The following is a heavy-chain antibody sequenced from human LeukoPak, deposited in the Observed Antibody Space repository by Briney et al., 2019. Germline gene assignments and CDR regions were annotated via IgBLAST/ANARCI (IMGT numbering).Heavy chain of an antibody. CDR3: ARDRGIGDYNHYYFDY. Sequence: SETLSLTCTVSGGSISNYYWSWVRQPPGKGLEWIGYIYYSGSTKYNPSLKSRVTISIDTSKNQFSLKLSSVTAADTAVYYCARDRGIGDYNHYYFDYWGQGTLVTVSS. D-gene: IGHD4-17*01. CDR2: IYYSGST. CDR1: GGSISNYY. J-gene: IGHJ4*02. V-gene: IGHV4-59*01.